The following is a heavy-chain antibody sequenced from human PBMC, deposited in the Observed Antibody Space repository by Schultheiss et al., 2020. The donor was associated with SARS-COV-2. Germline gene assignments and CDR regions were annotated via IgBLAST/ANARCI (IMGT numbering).Heavy chain of an antibody. Sequence: GGSLRLSCAASGFTFSSYAMHWVRQAPGKGLEWVSRINSDGSSTSYADSVKGRFTISRDNSKYTLYLQMNSLRAGDTAVYYCAKVLNGDYLYYFDFWGQGTLVTVSS. V-gene: IGHV3-74*01. CDR1: GFTFSSYA. J-gene: IGHJ4*02. CDR3: AKVLNGDYLYYFDF. CDR2: INSDGSST. D-gene: IGHD4-17*01.